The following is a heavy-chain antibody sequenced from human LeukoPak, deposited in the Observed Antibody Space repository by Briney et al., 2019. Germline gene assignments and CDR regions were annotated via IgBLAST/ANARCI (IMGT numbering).Heavy chain of an antibody. CDR1: GLTFNNYG. CDR2: IKQDGNEK. J-gene: IGHJ3*02. V-gene: IGHV3-7*04. Sequence: GGSLRLSCAASGLTFNNYGMTWVRQAPGKGLEWVANIKQDGNEKYYVDSVKGRFTISRDNAKNSLYLQMNSLRAEDTAVYYCARGNWGLDIWGQGTMVTVSS. D-gene: IGHD7-27*01. CDR3: ARGNWGLDI.